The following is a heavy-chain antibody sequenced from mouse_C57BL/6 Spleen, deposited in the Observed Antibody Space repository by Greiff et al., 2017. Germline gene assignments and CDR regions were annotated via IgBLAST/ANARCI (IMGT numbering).Heavy chain of an antibody. CDR2: IYPGDGDT. Sequence: QVQLKESGPELVKPGASVKISCKASGYAFSSSWMNWVKQRPGKGLEWIGRIYPGDGDTNYNGKFKGKATLTADKSSSTAYMQLSSLTSEDSAVXFCARRGYGYDEGDFDYWGQGTTLTVSS. J-gene: IGHJ2*01. CDR3: ARRGYGYDEGDFDY. CDR1: GYAFSSSW. D-gene: IGHD2-2*01. V-gene: IGHV1-82*01.